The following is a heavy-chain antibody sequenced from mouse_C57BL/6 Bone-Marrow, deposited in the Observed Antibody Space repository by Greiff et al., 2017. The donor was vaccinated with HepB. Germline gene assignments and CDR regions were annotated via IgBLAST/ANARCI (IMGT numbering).Heavy chain of an antibody. CDR1: GYTFTDYY. Sequence: EVQLQQSGPVLVKPGASVKMSCKASGYTFTDYYMNWVKQSHGKSLEWIGVINPYNGGTSYNQKFKGKATLTVDKSSSTAYMELNSLTSEDSAVYYGARGCYAMDYWGQGTSVTVSS. CDR3: ARGCYAMDY. J-gene: IGHJ4*01. CDR2: INPYNGGT. V-gene: IGHV1-19*01.